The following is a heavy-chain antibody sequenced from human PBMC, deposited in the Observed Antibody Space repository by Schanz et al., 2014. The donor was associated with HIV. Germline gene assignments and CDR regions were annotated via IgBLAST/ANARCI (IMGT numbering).Heavy chain of an antibody. CDR3: ARWGRGCSGGSCYWGYYGMDV. Sequence: VQLVQSRGEVKKPGASVKVSCKASGYSFTNFDVSWVRQAPGQGLEWMGWISAHNGDTNYAQKFQGRVTMTTDTSTSTAYMDLRSLRSDDTAVYYCARWGRGCSGGSCYWGYYGMDVWGQGTTVTVSS. CDR1: GYSFTNFD. J-gene: IGHJ6*02. V-gene: IGHV1-18*01. D-gene: IGHD2-15*01. CDR2: ISAHNGDT.